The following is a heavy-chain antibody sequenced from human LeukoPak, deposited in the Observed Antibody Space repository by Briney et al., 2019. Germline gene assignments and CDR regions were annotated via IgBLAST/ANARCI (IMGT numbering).Heavy chain of an antibody. CDR1: GFTFSSYA. Sequence: QSGGSLRLSCAASGFTFSSYAMSWVRQAPGKGLEWVSYISSSGSTIYYADSVKGRFTISRDNAKNSLYLQMNSLRAEDTALYYCAKGGATRGYYFDYWGQGTLVTVSS. V-gene: IGHV3-48*04. D-gene: IGHD1-26*01. J-gene: IGHJ4*02. CDR2: ISSSGSTI. CDR3: AKGGATRGYYFDY.